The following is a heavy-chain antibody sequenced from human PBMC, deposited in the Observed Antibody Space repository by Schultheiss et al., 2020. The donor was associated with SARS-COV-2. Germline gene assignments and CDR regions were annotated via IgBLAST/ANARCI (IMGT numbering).Heavy chain of an antibody. D-gene: IGHD5-24*01. J-gene: IGHJ4*02. CDR3: TRSRDGYNPRDY. Sequence: GGSLRLSCAASGFTFSSYEMNWVRQASGKGLEWVGRIRSKANSYATAYAASVKGRFTISRDDSKNTAYLQMNSLKTEDTAVYYCTRSRDGYNPRDYWGQGTLVTVSS. V-gene: IGHV3-73*01. CDR1: GFTFSSYE. CDR2: IRSKANSYAT.